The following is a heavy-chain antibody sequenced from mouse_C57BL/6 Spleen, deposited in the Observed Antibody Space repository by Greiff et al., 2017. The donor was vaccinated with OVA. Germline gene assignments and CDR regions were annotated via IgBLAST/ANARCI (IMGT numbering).Heavy chain of an antibody. CDR2: IYPSDSET. V-gene: IGHV1-61*01. J-gene: IGHJ1*03. D-gene: IGHD1-1*01. Sequence: QVQLQQPGAELVRPGSSVKLSCKASGYTFTSYWMDWVKQRPGQGLEWIGNIYPSDSETHYNQKFKDKATLTVDKSSSTAYMQLSSLTSEDSAVDYCARIYGGSPDWYFDVWGTGTTVTVSS. CDR3: ARIYGGSPDWYFDV. CDR1: GYTFTSYW.